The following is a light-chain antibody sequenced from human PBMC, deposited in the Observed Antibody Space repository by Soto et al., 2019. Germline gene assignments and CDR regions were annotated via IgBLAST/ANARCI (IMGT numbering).Light chain of an antibody. CDR1: SSNIGGSY. CDR3: AAWDESPHVV. CDR2: RNN. Sequence: QSVLTQPPSASGTPGQRVTMSCSGTSSNIGGSYVDWYQRVPGMAPKLLIYRNNQRPSGVPDRFSGSKSGTSASLAISGLRSEDEADYYCAAWDESPHVVFGGGTKLTVL. V-gene: IGLV1-47*01. J-gene: IGLJ2*01.